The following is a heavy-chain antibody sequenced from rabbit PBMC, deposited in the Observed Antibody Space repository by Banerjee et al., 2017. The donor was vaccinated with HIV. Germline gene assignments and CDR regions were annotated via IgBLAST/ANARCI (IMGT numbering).Heavy chain of an antibody. CDR3: ARDLGVGGYSIPDL. V-gene: IGHV1S40*01. CDR2: IDAGSSGST. J-gene: IGHJ4*01. D-gene: IGHD7-1*01. CDR1: GFSFSSGYC. Sequence: QSLEESGGDLVKPGASLTLTCTASGFSFSSGYCIWWVRQAPGKGLEWIGCIDAGSSGSTYYASWAKGRFTISKSSSTTVTLQMTSLTAADTATYFCARDLGVGGYSIPDLWGPGTLVTVS.